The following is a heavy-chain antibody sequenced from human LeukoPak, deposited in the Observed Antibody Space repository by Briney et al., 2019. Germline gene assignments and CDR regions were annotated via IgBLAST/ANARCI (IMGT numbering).Heavy chain of an antibody. CDR2: IRGSGGST. CDR3: TKASTRHNIVAVASDI. D-gene: IGHD5-12*01. V-gene: IGHV3-23*01. J-gene: IGHJ3*02. CDR1: GFTFSSYA. Sequence: GGSLRLSCAASGFTFSSYAMSWVRQAPGKGLEWVSAIRGSGGSTYYADSVKGRFTISRDNSKKTLYVQVNSLRAEDTAVYYCTKASTRHNIVAVASDIWGQGTMVTVSS.